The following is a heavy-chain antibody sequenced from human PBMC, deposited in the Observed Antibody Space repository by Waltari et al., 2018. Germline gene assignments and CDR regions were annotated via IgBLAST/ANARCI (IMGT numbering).Heavy chain of an antibody. D-gene: IGHD3-22*01. CDR2: IWYDGSNK. J-gene: IGHJ4*02. CDR3: ARSAYFDTKDYSIDY. V-gene: IGHV3-33*01. CDR1: GITFKNYG. Sequence: AWSGITFKNYGIHWVRQVPGKGPEWVAIIWYDGSNKYYADSVKRRFTISRDNSNNMAYLQMNSLRVDDSATYHCARSAYFDTKDYSIDYWGQGTLVTVSS.